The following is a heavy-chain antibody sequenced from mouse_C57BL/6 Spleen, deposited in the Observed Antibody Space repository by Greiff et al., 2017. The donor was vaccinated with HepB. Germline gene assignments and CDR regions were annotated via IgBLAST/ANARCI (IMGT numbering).Heavy chain of an antibody. Sequence: VHLQQSGAELARPGASVKLSCKASGYTFTSYGISWVKQRTGQGLEWIGEIYPRSGNTYYNEKFKGKATLTADKSSSTAYMELRSLTSEDSAVYFCASGGGYDGAWFAYWGQGTLVTVSA. CDR3: ASGGGYDGAWFAY. CDR2: IYPRSGNT. J-gene: IGHJ3*01. D-gene: IGHD2-2*01. V-gene: IGHV1-81*01. CDR1: GYTFTSYG.